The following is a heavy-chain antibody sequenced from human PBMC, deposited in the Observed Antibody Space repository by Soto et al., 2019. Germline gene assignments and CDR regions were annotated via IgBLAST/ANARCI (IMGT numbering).Heavy chain of an antibody. CDR3: ARGATVTQYDY. D-gene: IGHD4-17*01. CDR1: GVSVSSGSFY. J-gene: IGHJ4*02. V-gene: IGHV4-61*01. CDR2: GSYSGTA. Sequence: SETLSLTCTVSGVSVSSGSFYWAWIRQPPGKGLEWIGFGSYSGTANYKPSLKSRVTISVDTSRSQISLKVSSLTAADTAVYYCARGATVTQYDYWGQGTLVTVSS.